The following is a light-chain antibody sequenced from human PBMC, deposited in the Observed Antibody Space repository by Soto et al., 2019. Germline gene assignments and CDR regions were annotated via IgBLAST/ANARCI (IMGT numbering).Light chain of an antibody. CDR3: QKYYTAPET. CDR1: QGIGNY. CDR2: DAS. J-gene: IGKJ1*01. Sequence: EIYITQCPSYLSASVGDRVTITCRASQGIGNYLAWYQQKPGKVPKNLIYDASTLQSGVPSRFSGSGSGTDFTLTISSLQPEDVATYYCQKYYTAPETFGQGTKVDTK. V-gene: IGKV1-27*01.